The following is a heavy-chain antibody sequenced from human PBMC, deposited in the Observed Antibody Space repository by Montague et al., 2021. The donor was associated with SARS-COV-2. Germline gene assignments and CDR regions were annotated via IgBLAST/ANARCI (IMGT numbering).Heavy chain of an antibody. CDR3: ARGFDY. J-gene: IGHJ4*02. CDR2: IYYSGST. Sequence: SETLSLTCAVYGGSLTNHYWTWVRQPPGKGLEWIGYIYYSGSTNYNPSLKSRVTISVDTSKNQFSLKLSSVTAADTAVYYCARGFDYWGQGTLVTVSS. CDR1: GGSLTNHY. V-gene: IGHV4-59*11.